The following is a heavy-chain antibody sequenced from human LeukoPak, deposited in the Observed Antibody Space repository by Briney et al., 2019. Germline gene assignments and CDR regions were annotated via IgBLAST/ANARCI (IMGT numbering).Heavy chain of an antibody. CDR2: IYLYGTT. V-gene: IGHV4-4*02. Sequence: SETLSLTCSVSAGSISSSNWWSWVRQSPVKGLEWIGEIYLYGTTNYDPSLKSRVTMSVDRSKNQFSLKLSSVTAADTAVYYCARQKWEQQGRDYYFNGLDVWGPGTTVTVSS. CDR1: AGSISSSNW. J-gene: IGHJ6*02. D-gene: IGHD1-26*01. CDR3: ARQKWEQQGRDYYFNGLDV.